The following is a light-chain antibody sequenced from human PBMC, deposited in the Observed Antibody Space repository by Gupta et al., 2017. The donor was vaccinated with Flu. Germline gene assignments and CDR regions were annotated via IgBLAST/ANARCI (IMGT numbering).Light chain of an antibody. Sequence: DIQLTQSPSSLSASVGDRVTITCRASQSISSYLNWFQQKPGKAPKVLIYAASSLQSGVPSRFSGSGSGTDFTLTISSLQPEDFATYYCQQSYSTPPKTFGQGTKVEVK. V-gene: IGKV1-39*01. CDR3: QQSYSTPPKT. CDR1: QSISSY. CDR2: AAS. J-gene: IGKJ1*01.